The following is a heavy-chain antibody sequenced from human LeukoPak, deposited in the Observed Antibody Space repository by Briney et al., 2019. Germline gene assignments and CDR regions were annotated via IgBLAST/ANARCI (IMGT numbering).Heavy chain of an antibody. CDR1: VNTFSAFY. D-gene: IGHD3-22*01. CDR2: INPLSGST. V-gene: IGHV1-2*02. Sequence: GASVKVSCKASVNTFSAFYMNWVRQVPGQGLEWMGWINPLSGSTKYPQNFQGRVTMTRDTSISTAYMELNSLTSDDTAVYYCAADPQRAYYDSSGEDAFDVWGQGTLVIVSA. CDR3: AADPQRAYYDSSGEDAFDV. J-gene: IGHJ3*01.